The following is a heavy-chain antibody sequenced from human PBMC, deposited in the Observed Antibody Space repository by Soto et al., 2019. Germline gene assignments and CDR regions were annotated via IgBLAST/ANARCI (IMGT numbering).Heavy chain of an antibody. CDR1: GGSISSGGYY. CDR3: ARDRCSGGSCLYGMDV. CDR2: IYYSGST. Sequence: SETLSLTCTVSGGSISSGGYYWSWIRQHPGKGLEWIGYIYYSGSTYYNPSLKSRVTISVDTSKNQFSLKLSSVTAADTAVYYCARDRCSGGSCLYGMDVWGHGTTVTVSS. D-gene: IGHD2-15*01. J-gene: IGHJ6*02. V-gene: IGHV4-31*03.